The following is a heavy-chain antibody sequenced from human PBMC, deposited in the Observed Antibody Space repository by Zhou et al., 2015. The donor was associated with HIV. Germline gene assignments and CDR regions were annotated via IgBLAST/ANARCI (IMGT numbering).Heavy chain of an antibody. J-gene: IGHJ2*01. V-gene: IGHV1-69*12. CDR3: AIGRKTGQWLVGSQRHWYFDL. CDR1: GGTFSSYA. CDR2: IIPIFGTA. D-gene: IGHD6-19*01. Sequence: QVQLVQSGAEVKKPGSSVKVSCKASGGTFSSYAISWVRQAPGQGLEWMGGIIPIFGTANYAQKFQGRVTITADESTSTAYMELSSLRSEDTAVYYCAIGRKTGQWLVGSQRHWYFDLWGRGTLVTVSS.